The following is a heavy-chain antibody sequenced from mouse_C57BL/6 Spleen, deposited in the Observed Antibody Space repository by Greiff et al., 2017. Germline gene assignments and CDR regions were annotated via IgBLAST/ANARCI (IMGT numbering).Heavy chain of an antibody. CDR2: IDPSDSYT. CDR1: GYTFTSYW. V-gene: IGHV1-69*01. J-gene: IGHJ3*01. D-gene: IGHD1-1*01. Sequence: VQLQQPGAELVMPGASVKLSCKASGYTFTSYWMHWVKQRPGQGLEWIGEIDPSDSYTNYNQKFKGKSTLTVDKSSSTAYMQLSSLTSEDSAVYYCARWGTTGGFAYWGQGTLVTVSA. CDR3: ARWGTTGGFAY.